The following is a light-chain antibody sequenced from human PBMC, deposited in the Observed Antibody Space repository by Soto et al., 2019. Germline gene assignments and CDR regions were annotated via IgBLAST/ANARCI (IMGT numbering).Light chain of an antibody. CDR1: QSVTSS. Sequence: EIVLTQSPATLSLSPGDTATLSCRASQSVTSSLAWFQQKPGQAPRLLIYDVSRSATATPARFSGSGSGKDFTLTISSLEPEDFAVYYCQQRTSWPTFGGGTQVDIK. J-gene: IGKJ4*01. CDR2: DVS. V-gene: IGKV3-11*01. CDR3: QQRTSWPT.